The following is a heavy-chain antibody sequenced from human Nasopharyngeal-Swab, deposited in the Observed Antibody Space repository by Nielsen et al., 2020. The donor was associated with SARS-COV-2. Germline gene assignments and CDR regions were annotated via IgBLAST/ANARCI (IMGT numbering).Heavy chain of an antibody. CDR2: INHSGST. J-gene: IGHJ4*02. V-gene: IGHV4-34*01. CDR3: ARGLSLDY. Sequence: GSLRLSCAVYGGSFSGYYWSWIRQPPGKGLEWIGEINHSGSTNYNPSLKSRVTISVDTSKNQFPLKLSSVTAADTAVYYCARGLSLDYWGQGTLVTVSS. CDR1: GGSFSGYY.